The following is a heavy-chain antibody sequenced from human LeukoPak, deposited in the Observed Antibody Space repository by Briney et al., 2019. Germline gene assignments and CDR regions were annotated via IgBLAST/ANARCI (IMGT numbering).Heavy chain of an antibody. D-gene: IGHD3-10*01. Sequence: PGRSLRLSCTASGFTFGDYAMSWFRQAPGKGLEWVGFIRSKAYGGTTEYAASVKGRFTISRDDSKSIAYLQMNSLKTEDTAVYYCTTELITMVRGAHYWGQGTLVTVSS. V-gene: IGHV3-49*03. CDR2: IRSKAYGGTT. CDR1: GFTFGDYA. CDR3: TTELITMVRGAHY. J-gene: IGHJ4*02.